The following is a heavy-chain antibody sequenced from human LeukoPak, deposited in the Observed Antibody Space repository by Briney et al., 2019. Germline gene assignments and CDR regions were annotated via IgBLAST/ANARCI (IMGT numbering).Heavy chain of an antibody. Sequence: PGGSLRLSCVASGFTFSSNWMSWVRQAPGKGLEWVANIKEDGSEKYYVDSVKGRFTTSRDNAKNSLYLQMSSLRAEDTALYYCARDYYGDHLDWGQGTQVTVSS. CDR1: GFTFSSNW. CDR3: ARDYYGDHLD. D-gene: IGHD4-17*01. CDR2: IKEDGSEK. V-gene: IGHV3-7*01. J-gene: IGHJ4*02.